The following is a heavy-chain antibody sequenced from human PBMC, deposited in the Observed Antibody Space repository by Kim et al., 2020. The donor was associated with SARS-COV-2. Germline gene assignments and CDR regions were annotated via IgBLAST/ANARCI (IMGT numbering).Heavy chain of an antibody. CDR2: GST. D-gene: IGHD3-16*01. Sequence: GSTNYADFVEGQFTNSRDNSKNTLYLQMNSPGAEETAVYYWAKGGGEAGYWGQGTLVTVSS. J-gene: IGHJ4*02. CDR3: AKGGGEAGY. V-gene: IGHV3-23*01.